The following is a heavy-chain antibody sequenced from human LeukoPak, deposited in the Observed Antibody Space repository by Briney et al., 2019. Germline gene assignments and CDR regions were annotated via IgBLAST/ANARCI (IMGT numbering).Heavy chain of an antibody. Sequence: ASVKVPCKASGYTFTGYYMHWVRQAPGQGLEWMGWINPNSGGTNYAQKFQGRVTMTRDTSISTAYMELSRLRSDDTAVYYCARGLIPAATPFDYWGQGTLVTVSS. D-gene: IGHD2-2*01. V-gene: IGHV1-2*02. J-gene: IGHJ4*02. CDR3: ARGLIPAATPFDY. CDR1: GYTFTGYY. CDR2: INPNSGGT.